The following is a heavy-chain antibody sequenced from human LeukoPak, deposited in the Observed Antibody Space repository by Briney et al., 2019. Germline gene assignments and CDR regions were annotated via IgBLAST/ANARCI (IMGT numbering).Heavy chain of an antibody. V-gene: IGHV1-8*02. CDR2: MNPNSGNT. D-gene: IGHD3-10*01. J-gene: IGHJ4*02. CDR3: ARVRPRRDGSGSYYIDY. CDR1: GGTFSSYA. Sequence: GASVKVSCKASGGTFSSYAISWVRQATGQGLEWMGWMNPNSGNTGYAQKFQGRVTMTRNTSISTAYMELSSLRSEDTAVYYCARVRPRRDGSGSYYIDYWGQGTLVTVSS.